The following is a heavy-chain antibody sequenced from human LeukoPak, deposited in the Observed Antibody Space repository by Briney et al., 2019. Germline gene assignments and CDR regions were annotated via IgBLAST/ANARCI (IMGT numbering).Heavy chain of an antibody. CDR2: IYISGST. J-gene: IGHJ4*02. CDR3: ARLYSGSYAPDY. V-gene: IGHV4-4*09. D-gene: IGHD1-26*01. Sequence: PSETLSLTCTVSGGSISSYYWSWIRQPPGKGLEWIGYIYISGSTDYNPSLKSRVTISLDTSRNLFSLKLSSVTAADTAVYYCARLYSGSYAPDYWGQGTLVTVSS. CDR1: GGSISSYY.